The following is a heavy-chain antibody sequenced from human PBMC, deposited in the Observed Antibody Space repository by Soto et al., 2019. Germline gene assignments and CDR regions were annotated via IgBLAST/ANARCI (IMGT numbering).Heavy chain of an antibody. V-gene: IGHV1-18*01. CDR3: ARILEWLYYFDY. Sequence: ASVKVSCKASGYTFNSYGITWVRQAPGQGLEWMGWISAYNGNTNYAQRLQGRVAMTTDTSTSTAYMELRSLRSDDTAVYYCARILEWLYYFDYWGQGTLVTVSS. CDR2: ISAYNGNT. D-gene: IGHD3-3*01. J-gene: IGHJ4*02. CDR1: GYTFNSYG.